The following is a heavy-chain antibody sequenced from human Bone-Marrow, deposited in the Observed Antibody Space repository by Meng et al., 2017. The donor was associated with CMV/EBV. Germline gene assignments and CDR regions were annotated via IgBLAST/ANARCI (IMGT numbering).Heavy chain of an antibody. V-gene: IGHV3-7*01. D-gene: IGHD2-2*01. CDR2: IKQDGSEK. CDR3: ARVSCSSTSCYGPLYYYYGMDV. J-gene: IGHJ6*02. CDR1: GFTFSSYW. Sequence: GESLKISCAASGFTFSSYWMSWVRQAPGKGLEWVANIKQDGSEKYYVDSVKGRFTISRDNAKNPLYLQMNSLRAEDTAVYYCARVSCSSTSCYGPLYYYYGMDVWGQGTTVTVSS.